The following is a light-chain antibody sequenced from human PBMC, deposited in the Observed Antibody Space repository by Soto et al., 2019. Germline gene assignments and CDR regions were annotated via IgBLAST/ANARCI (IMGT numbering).Light chain of an antibody. CDR3: SSYTTSTTRII. CDR2: EVS. Sequence: QSALTQPASVSGSPGQSITISCTGTSSDVGGYNFVSWYQQHPGKAPKLVIFEVSNRPSGVSHRFSGSKSGNTASLTISGLQAEDEADYYCSSYTTSTTRIIFGGGTKVTVL. V-gene: IGLV2-14*01. J-gene: IGLJ2*01. CDR1: SSDVGGYNF.